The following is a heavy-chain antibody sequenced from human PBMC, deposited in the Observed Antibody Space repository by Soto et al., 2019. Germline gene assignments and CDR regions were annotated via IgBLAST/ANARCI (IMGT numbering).Heavy chain of an antibody. CDR2: ISYDGNNK. V-gene: IGHV3-30-3*01. CDR1: GFTFSSYV. D-gene: IGHD2-15*01. Sequence: QVQLVESGGGVVQPGRSLRLSCAASGFTFSSYVMHWVRQAPGKGLEWVAIISYDGNNKYYADSVKGRFTISRDNSKNTLYLQMYSLRAEDTAVYYCARAGCDGGSCYTLVGLRYGMDVWGQGTTVTVSS. J-gene: IGHJ6*02. CDR3: ARAGCDGGSCYTLVGLRYGMDV.